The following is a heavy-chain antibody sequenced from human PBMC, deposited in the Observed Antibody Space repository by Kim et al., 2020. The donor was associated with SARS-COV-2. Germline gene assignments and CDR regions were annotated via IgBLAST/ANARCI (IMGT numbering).Heavy chain of an antibody. V-gene: IGHV4-38-2*02. CDR1: GYSISSGYY. CDR3: ARGDGWYWADY. Sequence: SETLSLTCTVSGYSISSGYYWGWIRQPPGKGLEWIGSIYHSGSTYYNPSLKSRVTISVDTSKDQFSLKLSSVTAADTAVYYCARGDGWYWADYWGQGTLV. D-gene: IGHD6-19*01. J-gene: IGHJ4*02. CDR2: IYHSGST.